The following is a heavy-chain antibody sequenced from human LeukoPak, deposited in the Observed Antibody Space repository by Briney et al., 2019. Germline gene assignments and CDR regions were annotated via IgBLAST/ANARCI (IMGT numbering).Heavy chain of an antibody. Sequence: GASVKVSCKASGYTFTSYYMHWVRQAPGQGLEWMGIINPSGGSTSYAQKFQGRVTMTRDTSTSTVYMELSSLRSEDTAVYYCANSARSSSGHRDYYYYGMDVWGQGTTVTVSS. CDR2: INPSGGST. J-gene: IGHJ6*02. V-gene: IGHV1-46*01. D-gene: IGHD6-19*01. CDR1: GYTFTSYY. CDR3: ANSARSSSGHRDYYYYGMDV.